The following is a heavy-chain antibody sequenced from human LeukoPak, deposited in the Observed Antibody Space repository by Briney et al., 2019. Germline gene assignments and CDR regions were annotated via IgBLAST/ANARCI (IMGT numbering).Heavy chain of an antibody. D-gene: IGHD2-2*01. V-gene: IGHV3-30*14. CDR3: ARGSSRAFDY. CDR2: ISFDGNNQ. J-gene: IGHJ4*02. Sequence: GGSLRLSCAASGFIFSNYVMHWVRQAPGKGLEWVALISFDGNNQYYSHSVKGRFTISRDYSKNTLYLQMNSLRAEDTAVYFCARGSSRAFDYWGQGTLVTVSS. CDR1: GFIFSNYV.